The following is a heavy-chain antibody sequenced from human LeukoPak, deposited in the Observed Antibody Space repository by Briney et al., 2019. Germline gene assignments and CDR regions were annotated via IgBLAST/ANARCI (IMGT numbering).Heavy chain of an antibody. J-gene: IGHJ4*02. CDR1: GDSISSSSYY. D-gene: IGHD6-19*01. CDR3: ARGIAVAGTEGPGDY. V-gene: IGHV4-39*01. Sequence: SETLSLTCTVSGDSISSSSYYWGWIRQPPRKGLEWIGSIFYSGSTYYSPSLKSRVTISVDTSKNQFSLKLSSVTAADTAVYYCARGIAVAGTEGPGDYWGQGTLVTVSS. CDR2: IFYSGST.